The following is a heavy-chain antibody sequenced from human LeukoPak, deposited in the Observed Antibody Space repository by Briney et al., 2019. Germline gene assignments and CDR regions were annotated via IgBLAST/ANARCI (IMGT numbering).Heavy chain of an antibody. CDR1: GGSISSGDYY. Sequence: PSQTLSLTCTVSGGSISSGDYYWSWIRQPPGKGLEWIGYIYYSGSTYYNPSLKSRVTISVDPSKNQFSLKLSSVTAPDTAVYYCARAGVPGAGSSWYQFDYWGQGTLVTVSS. D-gene: IGHD6-13*01. J-gene: IGHJ4*02. CDR2: IYYSGST. V-gene: IGHV4-30-4*08. CDR3: ARAGVPGAGSSWYQFDY.